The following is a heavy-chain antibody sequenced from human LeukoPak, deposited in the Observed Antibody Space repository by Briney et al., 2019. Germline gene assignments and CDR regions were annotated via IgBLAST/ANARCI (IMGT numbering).Heavy chain of an antibody. CDR1: GASISSDTYF. J-gene: IGHJ4*02. V-gene: IGHV4-61*02. Sequence: SETLSLTCTVSGASISSDTYFWSWIRQPAGKGLEWIGRISSTGRTDYNPSLTSRVTISVDTSKNQLSMKLSSVTAADTAVYYCARTPTVTFFDYWGQGTLVTVSS. CDR3: ARTPTVTFFDY. D-gene: IGHD4-17*01. CDR2: ISSTGRT.